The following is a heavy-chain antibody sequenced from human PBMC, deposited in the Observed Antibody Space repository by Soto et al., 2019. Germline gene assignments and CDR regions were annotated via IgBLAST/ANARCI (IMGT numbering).Heavy chain of an antibody. J-gene: IGHJ4*02. CDR3: AKLGRGYYTGPYFDY. Sequence: EVQLVESGGALVQRGGSLRLSCAASGFRFGDYWMSWVRQAPGKGLEWVARMKKDGSEKYNVDSVKGRFSVSRYNSKNSLYLQMDSVRAADTAVYYCAKLGRGYYTGPYFDYWGQGPLVTVSS. D-gene: IGHD3-3*01. CDR1: GFRFGDYW. V-gene: IGHV3-7*03. CDR2: MKKDGSEK.